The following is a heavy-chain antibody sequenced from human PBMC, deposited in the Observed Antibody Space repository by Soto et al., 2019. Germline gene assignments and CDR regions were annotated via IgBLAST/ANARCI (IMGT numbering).Heavy chain of an antibody. CDR3: AKTATYVDGYDNTGYSSEDY. CDR1: GFTFSDFG. V-gene: IGHV3-30*18. Sequence: PGGSLRLSCEVSGFTFSDFGLDWVRQAPGKGLEWVAIISHDGSKRFYADSVKGRFTISRDNPKNTLYLQMSSPRPEDTALYYCAKTATYVDGYDNTGYSSEDYWGHGTLVTVSS. CDR2: ISHDGSKR. D-gene: IGHD3-22*01. J-gene: IGHJ4*01.